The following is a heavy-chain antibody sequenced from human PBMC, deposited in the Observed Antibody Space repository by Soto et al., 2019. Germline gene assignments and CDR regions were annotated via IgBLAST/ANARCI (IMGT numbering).Heavy chain of an antibody. J-gene: IGHJ4*02. D-gene: IGHD6-6*01. Sequence: TSETLSLTCSIYSGSFSGYYWSWIRQPPGKGLEWIGEISQSGNTNYSPSLKSRVSISIDTSKKQFSLNLASVSAADTAVYYCARAPKVSGSSQTRPDFWGQGTLVTVSS. V-gene: IGHV4-34*01. CDR1: SGSFSGYY. CDR3: ARAPKVSGSSQTRPDF. CDR2: ISQSGNT.